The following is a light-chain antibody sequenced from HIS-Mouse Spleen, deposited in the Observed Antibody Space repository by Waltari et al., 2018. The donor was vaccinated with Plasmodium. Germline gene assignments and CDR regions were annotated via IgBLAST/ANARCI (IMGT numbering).Light chain of an antibody. CDR2: EDS. CDR3: YSTDSSGNHRV. V-gene: IGLV3-10*01. CDR1: ALPKKY. J-gene: IGLJ3*02. Sequence: SYELTQPPSVSVSPGQTARLTCSGDALPKKYAYWYQQKSGQAPVLVIYEDSKRPSEIPERFSGSSSGTMATLTISGAQVEDEADYYCYSTDSSGNHRVFGGGTKLTVL.